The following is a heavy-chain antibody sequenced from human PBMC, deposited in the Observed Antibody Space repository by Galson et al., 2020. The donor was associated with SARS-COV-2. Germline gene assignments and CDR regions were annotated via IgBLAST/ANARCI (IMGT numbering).Heavy chain of an antibody. D-gene: IGHD6-13*01. CDR2: IDTAAYT. CDR1: GFTFSSYD. CDR3: AKIAATGDAFDI. Sequence: GGSLRLSCAASGFTFSSYDMHWVRQPTGKRLEWVSAIDTAAYTCYTDSVKGRFTISRENAKKSLYLQMNSLRAEDTAVYYCAKIAATGDAFDIWGQGTMVSVSS. J-gene: IGHJ3*02. V-gene: IGHV3-13*01.